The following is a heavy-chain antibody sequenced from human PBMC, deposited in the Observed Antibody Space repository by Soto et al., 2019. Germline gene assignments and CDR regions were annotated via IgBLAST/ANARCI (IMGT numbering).Heavy chain of an antibody. CDR3: ARARYPVTTQAPNAFHI. V-gene: IGHV1-18*01. D-gene: IGHD4-17*01. J-gene: IGHJ3*02. Sequence: QVQVVQSGAEVKKPGASVKVSCKASGYTFTNYGISWVRQAPGQGLEWMGWISDYNGYRDYAQNLQGRVTLTTDTSTSTAYMELRSLRSDDTAVYYCARARYPVTTQAPNAFHIWGQGTMVTVSS. CDR1: GYTFTNYG. CDR2: ISDYNGYR.